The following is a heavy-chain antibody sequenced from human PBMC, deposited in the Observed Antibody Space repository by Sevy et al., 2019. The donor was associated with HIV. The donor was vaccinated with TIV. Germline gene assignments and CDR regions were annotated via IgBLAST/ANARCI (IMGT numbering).Heavy chain of an antibody. Sequence: ASVKVSCKASGYTFTSYDINWVRQATGQGLEWMGWMNPNSGNTGYAQKFQGRVTITRNTSISTAYMELNSLRAEDTAVYYCARDRNDFWSGVDYYYYYGMDVWGQGTTVTVSS. D-gene: IGHD3-3*01. J-gene: IGHJ6*02. V-gene: IGHV1-8*03. CDR1: GYTFTSYD. CDR2: MNPNSGNT. CDR3: ARDRNDFWSGVDYYYYYGMDV.